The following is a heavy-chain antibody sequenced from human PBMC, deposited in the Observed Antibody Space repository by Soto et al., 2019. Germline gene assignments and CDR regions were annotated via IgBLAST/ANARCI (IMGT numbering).Heavy chain of an antibody. V-gene: IGHV4-4*02. Sequence: AGETLSLTCAVSGGSISSSNWWRSVRQPPGKGLEWIGEIYHSGSTNYNPSLKSRVTISVDKSKNQFSLKLSSVTAADTAVYYCARSLGYLPFDYWGQGTLVTVSS. J-gene: IGHJ4*02. CDR1: GGSISSSNW. D-gene: IGHD3-22*01. CDR3: ARSLGYLPFDY. CDR2: IYHSGST.